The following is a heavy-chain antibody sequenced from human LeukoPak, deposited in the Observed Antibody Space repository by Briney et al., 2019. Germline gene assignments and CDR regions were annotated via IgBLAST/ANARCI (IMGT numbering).Heavy chain of an antibody. Sequence: GASVKVSCKASGGTFSSYAISWVRQSPGQGREWMGGIIPIFGTANYAQKFQGRVTITTDESTSTAYMELSSLRSEDTAVYYCARSQGIAVAGTYNWFEPWGQGTLVTVSS. D-gene: IGHD6-19*01. V-gene: IGHV1-69*05. J-gene: IGHJ5*02. CDR2: IIPIFGTA. CDR1: GGTFSSYA. CDR3: ARSQGIAVAGTYNWFEP.